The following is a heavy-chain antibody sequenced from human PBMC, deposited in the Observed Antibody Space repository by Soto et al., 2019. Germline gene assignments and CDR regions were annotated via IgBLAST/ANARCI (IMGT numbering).Heavy chain of an antibody. D-gene: IGHD3-22*01. V-gene: IGHV3-33*01. J-gene: IGHJ4*02. CDR1: GFTSSSYG. Sequence: QVQLVESGGGVVQPGRSLRLSCAASGFTSSSYGMHWVRQAPGKGLEWVAVIWYDGSNKYYADSVKGRFTISRDNPKKPLDHKMNSMRAEGTAVYYCARGGGDSSGYYFNYWGQGTLVTVSS. CDR3: ARGGGDSSGYYFNY. CDR2: IWYDGSNK.